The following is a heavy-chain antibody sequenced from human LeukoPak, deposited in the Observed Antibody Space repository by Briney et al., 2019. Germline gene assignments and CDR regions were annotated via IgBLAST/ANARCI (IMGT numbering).Heavy chain of an antibody. CDR3: AKAPYSSSSVGDY. D-gene: IGHD6-6*01. Sequence: GGSLRLSRAASGFTFGSYGMSWIRQAPGKGLEWVSDISNGGGTTYYADSVKGRFTISRDNSKNTLYLQMNSLRAEDTAVYYCAKAPYSSSSVGDYWGQGTLVTVSS. J-gene: IGHJ4*02. V-gene: IGHV3-23*01. CDR2: ISNGGGTT. CDR1: GFTFGSYG.